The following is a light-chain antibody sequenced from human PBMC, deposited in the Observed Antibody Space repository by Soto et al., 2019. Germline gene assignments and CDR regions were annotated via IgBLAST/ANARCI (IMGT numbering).Light chain of an antibody. Sequence: EIVMTQSPATLSVSPGKKATHTCRASQSITSSLAWYQLKPDQAPTPLIYGASTRATGIPARFSGSGSGTEFTLTICSLQSEDFAVYYCQQYNDWRYTFGQGTKVDIK. CDR3: QQYNDWRYT. V-gene: IGKV3-15*01. J-gene: IGKJ2*01. CDR2: GAS. CDR1: QSITSS.